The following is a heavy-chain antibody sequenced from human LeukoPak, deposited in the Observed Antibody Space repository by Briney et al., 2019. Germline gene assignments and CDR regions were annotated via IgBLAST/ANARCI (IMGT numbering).Heavy chain of an antibody. J-gene: IGHJ3*02. V-gene: IGHV1-24*01. D-gene: IGHD2-2*01. CDR3: ATPGRYQLLDAFDI. CDR2: FDPEDGET. Sequence: ASVKVSCKVSGYTLTELSMHWVRQAPGKGLEWMGGFDPEDGETIYAQKFQGRVTMTEDTSTDTAYMELSSLRSEDTAVYYCATPGRYQLLDAFDIWGQGTMVTVSS. CDR1: GYTLTELS.